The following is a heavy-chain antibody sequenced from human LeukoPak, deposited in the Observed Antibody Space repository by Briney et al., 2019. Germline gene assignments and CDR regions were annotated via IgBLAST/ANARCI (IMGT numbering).Heavy chain of an antibody. CDR2: IYSGGST. CDR3: ARDLGYSSGVDY. V-gene: IGHV3-66*01. CDR1: GFTVSSNY. J-gene: IGHJ4*02. D-gene: IGHD6-19*01. Sequence: GGSLRLSCAASGFTVSSNYMSWVRQAPGKGLEWVSVIYSGGSTYYADSVRGRFTISRDNSKNTLYLQMNTLRAEDTAVYYCARDLGYSSGVDYWGQGTLVTVSS.